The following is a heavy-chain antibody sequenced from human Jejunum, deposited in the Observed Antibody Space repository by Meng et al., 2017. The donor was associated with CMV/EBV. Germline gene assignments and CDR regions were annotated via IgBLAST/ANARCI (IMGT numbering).Heavy chain of an antibody. CDR2: IYYSGNT. V-gene: IGHV4-59*01. Sequence: CTVSGGSISAYFWSWIRQPPGKGLEWIGYIYYSGNTDYNPSLKSRVTISVDTSKNQLSLNLRSVTAADTAVYYCAWEWSTWQPFDFWGQGALVTVSS. CDR1: GGSISAYF. CDR3: AWEWSTWQPFDF. J-gene: IGHJ4*02. D-gene: IGHD2-15*01.